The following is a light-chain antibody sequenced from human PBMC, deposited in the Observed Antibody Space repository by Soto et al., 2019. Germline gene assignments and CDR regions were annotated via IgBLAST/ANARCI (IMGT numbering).Light chain of an antibody. V-gene: IGKV3D-20*02. CDR3: QQRRNWPLT. J-gene: IGKJ4*01. CDR1: QSVSSSY. CDR2: GAS. Sequence: EILLTQSPGTLCLSPGERPTLSGRSSQSVSSSYLAWYQQKPGQAPRLLIYGASNRATGIPARFSGSGSGTDFTLTISSLEPEDFAVYSCQQRRNWPLTFGEGTKVDIK.